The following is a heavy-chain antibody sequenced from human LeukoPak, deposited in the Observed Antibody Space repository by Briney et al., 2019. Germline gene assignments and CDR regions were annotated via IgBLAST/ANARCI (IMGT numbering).Heavy chain of an antibody. Sequence: PGGSLRLSCAASGFTFSDYEMHWVRQATGKGLEWVSAIGTAGDTYYTGSVKGRFTISRENAKNSLYLQMNSLRAGDTAVYYCARVAKERVGGVYYFDYWGQGTLVTVSS. CDR1: GFTFSDYE. CDR3: ARVAKERVGGVYYFDY. D-gene: IGHD1-1*01. V-gene: IGHV3-13*01. J-gene: IGHJ4*02. CDR2: IGTAGDT.